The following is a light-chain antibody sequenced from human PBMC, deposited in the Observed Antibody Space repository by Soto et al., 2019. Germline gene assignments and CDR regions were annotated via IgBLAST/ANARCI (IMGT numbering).Light chain of an antibody. V-gene: IGKV3-20*01. CDR3: QQFGNSPYT. CDR2: GAS. CDR1: QSVSSSY. J-gene: IGKJ2*01. Sequence: EIVLTQSPGTLSLSPGERATLSCRASQSVSSSYLAWYQQKPGQTPKLPIYGASNRATGIPDRFSGSGSGTDFTLTISRLEPEDFAVYYCQQFGNSPYTFGQGTKLEIK.